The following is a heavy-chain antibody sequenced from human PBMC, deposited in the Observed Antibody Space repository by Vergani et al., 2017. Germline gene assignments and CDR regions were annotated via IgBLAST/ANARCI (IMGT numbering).Heavy chain of an antibody. Sequence: QVQLVQSGAEVKKPGASVKVSCKVSGYTLTELSMHWVRQAPGKGLEWMGGFDPEDGETIYAQKFQGRVTMTEDTSTETTYMELSSLRSGDTAVYYCATPXLLFSYCCYYGMDVWGQGTTVTVSS. CDR1: GYTLTELS. J-gene: IGHJ6*02. V-gene: IGHV1-24*01. CDR3: ATPXLLFSYCCYYGMDV. D-gene: IGHD2-15*01. CDR2: FDPEDGET.